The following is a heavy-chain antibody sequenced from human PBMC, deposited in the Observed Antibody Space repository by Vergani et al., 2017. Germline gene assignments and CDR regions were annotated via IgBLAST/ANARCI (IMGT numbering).Heavy chain of an antibody. V-gene: IGHV5-51*01. CDR3: VRRRTSGRFPRGDFQY. CDR1: GYPFSTYW. D-gene: IGHD1-26*01. J-gene: IGHJ1*01. Sequence: EVQLVQSGADVRRPGETLKISCMGSGYPFSTYWIGWVRQMPGKGLEWIGIIYPDDSDVRYNLSFEGHVTISADKSISTAYLQGRGLRASDTAIYYCVRRRTSGRFPRGDFQYWGQGTLVTVSS. CDR2: IYPDDSDV.